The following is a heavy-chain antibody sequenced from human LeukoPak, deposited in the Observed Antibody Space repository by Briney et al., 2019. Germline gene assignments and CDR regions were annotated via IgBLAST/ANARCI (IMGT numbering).Heavy chain of an antibody. V-gene: IGHV1-8*01. J-gene: IGHJ4*02. D-gene: IGHD2-15*01. CDR1: GYTFTSYD. CDR3: AREDMSETSDY. CDR2: MNPNSGNT. Sequence: ASVKVSCKASGYTFTSYDINWVRQATGQGLEWMGWMNPNSGNTGYARKFQGRVTMTRNTSISTAYMELSSLRSEDTAVYYCAREDMSETSDYWGQGTLVTVSS.